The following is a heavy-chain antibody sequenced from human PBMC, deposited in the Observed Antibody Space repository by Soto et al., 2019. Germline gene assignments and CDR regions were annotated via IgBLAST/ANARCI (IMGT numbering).Heavy chain of an antibody. Sequence: VRVSSEDPVFSSDTPYCFHWEQRAPGQGLEWMGSINPNSGDTNYAQNFQGRVTMTRDTSISTAYMEVSSLTSDDTAVYYCGSPRTGPSPDVGHWGHGTVVTVSP. J-gene: IGHJ4*01. CDR3: GSPRTGPSPDVGH. V-gene: IGHV1-2*02. CDR2: INPNSGDT. D-gene: IGHD2-8*02. CDR1: VFSSDTPYC.